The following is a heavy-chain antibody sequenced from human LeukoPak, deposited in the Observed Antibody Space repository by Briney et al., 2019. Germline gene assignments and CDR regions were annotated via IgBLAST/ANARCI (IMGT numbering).Heavy chain of an antibody. CDR1: GYTFSNSI. D-gene: IGHD2-2*01. J-gene: IGHJ4*02. Sequence: GESLKISCKGSGYTFSNSIIGWVRQMAGRGLEEMGIIYPGDSETRYTPSFQDQVTIAADNSISTAYLQWSSLRASDTAMYYCARLPAASAMRGDYWGQGTLVTVSS. V-gene: IGHV5-51*01. CDR2: IYPGDSET. CDR3: ARLPAASAMRGDY.